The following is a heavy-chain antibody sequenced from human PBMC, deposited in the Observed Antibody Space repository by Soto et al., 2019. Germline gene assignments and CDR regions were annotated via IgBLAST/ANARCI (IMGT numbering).Heavy chain of an antibody. CDR1: GGSISSGGYY. D-gene: IGHD2-8*01. CDR3: ARERYCTNGVCYFDY. Sequence: QVQLQESGPGLVKPSQTLSLTCTVSGGSISSGGYYWSWIRQHPGKGLEWIGYIYYSGSTHYNQSLKSRVTIPVDTSKNQFSLKLSSVTAADTAVYYCARERYCTNGVCYFDYWGQGTLVTVSS. CDR2: IYYSGST. J-gene: IGHJ4*02. V-gene: IGHV4-31*03.